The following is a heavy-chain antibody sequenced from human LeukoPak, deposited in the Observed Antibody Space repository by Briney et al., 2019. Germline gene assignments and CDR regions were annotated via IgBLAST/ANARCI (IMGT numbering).Heavy chain of an antibody. CDR1: GFTFSSYW. CDR3: ARTGREDGIDY. D-gene: IGHD1-14*01. Sequence: GGSLRLSCAASGFTFSSYWMSWVRQAPGKGLGWVSYISSRSSTIYYADSVKGRFTISRDNAKNSLYLQMNSLRAEDTAVYYCARTGREDGIDYWGQGTLVTVSS. V-gene: IGHV3-48*04. J-gene: IGHJ4*02. CDR2: ISSRSSTI.